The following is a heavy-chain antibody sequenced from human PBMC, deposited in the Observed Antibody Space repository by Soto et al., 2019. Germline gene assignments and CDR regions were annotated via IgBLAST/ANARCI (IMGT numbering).Heavy chain of an antibody. V-gene: IGHV4-59*01. CDR3: ARATTRLQYSSLNWFDP. CDR1: GGSISSYY. Sequence: SETLSLTCTVSGGSISSYYWSWIRQPPGKGLEWIGYIYYSGSTNYNPSLKSRVTISVDTSKNQFSPKLSSVTAADTAVYYCARATTRLQYSSLNWFDPWGQGTLLTVSS. J-gene: IGHJ5*02. CDR2: IYYSGST. D-gene: IGHD6-13*01.